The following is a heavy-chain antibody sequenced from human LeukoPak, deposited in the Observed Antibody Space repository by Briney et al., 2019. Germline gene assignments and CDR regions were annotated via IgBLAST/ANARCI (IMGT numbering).Heavy chain of an antibody. CDR3: ARIDSSSWYYFDY. Sequence: GESLKISCKGSGYSFTNYWIGWVRQMPGKGLEWMGIIYPGDSDTGYSPSFQGQVTISADKSISTAYLQWSSLKASDTAMYYCARIDSSSWYYFDYWGQGTLVTVSS. D-gene: IGHD6-6*01. CDR1: GYSFTNYW. V-gene: IGHV5-51*01. J-gene: IGHJ4*02. CDR2: IYPGDSDT.